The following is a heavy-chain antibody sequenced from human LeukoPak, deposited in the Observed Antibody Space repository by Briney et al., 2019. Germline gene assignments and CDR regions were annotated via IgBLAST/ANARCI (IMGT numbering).Heavy chain of an antibody. V-gene: IGHV1-69*04. Sequence: ASVKVSCKASGGTFSSYTISWVRQAPGQGLEWMGRIIPILGIANYAQKFQGRVTITADKSTSTAYMELSSLRSEDTAVYYCPRDPYCSSTRCYISRYWGQGTLVTVSS. J-gene: IGHJ4*02. D-gene: IGHD2-2*02. CDR3: PRDPYCSSTRCYISRY. CDR2: IIPILGIA. CDR1: GGTFSSYT.